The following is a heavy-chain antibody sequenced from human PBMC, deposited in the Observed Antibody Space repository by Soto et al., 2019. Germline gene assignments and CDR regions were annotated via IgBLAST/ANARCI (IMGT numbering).Heavy chain of an antibody. Sequence: GGSLRLSCAASGFTFSSYAMHWVRQAPGKGLEWVAVISYDGSNKYYADSVKGRFTISRDNSKNTLYLQMNSLRAENTAVYYCARGPYRSSWYTTFFDYWGQGTLVTVSS. CDR1: GFTFSSYA. CDR3: ARGPYRSSWYTTFFDY. V-gene: IGHV3-30-3*01. J-gene: IGHJ4*02. CDR2: ISYDGSNK. D-gene: IGHD6-13*01.